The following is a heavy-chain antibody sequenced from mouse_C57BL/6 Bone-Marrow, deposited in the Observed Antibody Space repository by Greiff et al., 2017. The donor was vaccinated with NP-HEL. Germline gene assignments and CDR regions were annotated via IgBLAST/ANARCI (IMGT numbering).Heavy chain of an antibody. J-gene: IGHJ1*03. Sequence: VQLQQSGPELVKPGASVKISCKASGYAFSSSWMNWVKQRPGKGLEWIGRIYPGDGDTNYNGKFKGKATLTADKSSSTAYMQLSSLTSEDSAVYCCARGIDYYGSSYDWYFDVWGKGTTVTVSS. CDR3: ARGIDYYGSSYDWYFDV. CDR1: GYAFSSSW. CDR2: IYPGDGDT. D-gene: IGHD1-1*01. V-gene: IGHV1-82*01.